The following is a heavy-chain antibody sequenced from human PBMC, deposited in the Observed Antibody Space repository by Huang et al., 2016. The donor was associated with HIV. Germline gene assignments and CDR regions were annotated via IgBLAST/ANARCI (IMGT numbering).Heavy chain of an antibody. J-gene: IGHJ4*02. V-gene: IGHV4-4*07. CDR2: RYTSGTT. CDR3: AREGNDVGGGFDH. CDR1: GGSIRNYY. Sequence: QVQLQESGPGLVKPAETLSLTCSVSGGSIRNYYGSGIRHPAGKGLEWIGRRYTSGTTNYNPSLRSRVTMSLDTSKNQFSLRWTSVTAADTAVYYCAREGNDVGGGFDHWGQGTLVTVSS. D-gene: IGHD3-10*02.